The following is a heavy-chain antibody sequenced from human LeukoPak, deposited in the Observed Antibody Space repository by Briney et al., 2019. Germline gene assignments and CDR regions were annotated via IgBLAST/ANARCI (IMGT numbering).Heavy chain of an antibody. Sequence: PSETLSLTCTVSGYSISSGFYWGWIRQPPGKGLEWIGSIYHSGSTYYNPSLKSRVTISVDTSKNQFSLKLSSVTAADTAVYYCARDHYDILTGPNPYNWFDPWGQGTLVTVSS. V-gene: IGHV4-38-2*02. J-gene: IGHJ5*02. CDR2: IYHSGST. CDR3: ARDHYDILTGPNPYNWFDP. CDR1: GYSISSGFY. D-gene: IGHD3-9*01.